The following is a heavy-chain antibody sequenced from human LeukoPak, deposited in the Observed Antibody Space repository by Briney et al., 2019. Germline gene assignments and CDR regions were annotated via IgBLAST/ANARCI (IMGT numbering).Heavy chain of an antibody. V-gene: IGHV1-2*02. CDR1: GYTLTGYY. CDR2: INPNSGGT. CDR3: ARGPQSPYCGGDCSYFDY. D-gene: IGHD2-21*02. Sequence: ASVKVSCKASGYTLTGYYMHWVRQAPGQGLEWMGWINPNSGGTNYAQMFQGRVTMTRDTSISTAYMELSRLRSDDTAVYYCARGPQSPYCGGDCSYFDYWGQGTLVTVSS. J-gene: IGHJ4*02.